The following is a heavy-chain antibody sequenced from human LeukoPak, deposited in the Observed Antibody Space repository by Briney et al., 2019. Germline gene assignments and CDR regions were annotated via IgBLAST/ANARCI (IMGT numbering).Heavy chain of an antibody. D-gene: IGHD7-27*01. CDR1: GFTFSSYA. J-gene: IGHJ4*02. CDR3: ARVILGIWEDY. Sequence: GRSLRLSCAASGFTFSSYAMHWVRQAPGKGLEWVAVISYDGSNKYYADSVKGRFTISRDNSKNSLYLQMNSLRAEDTAVYYCARVILGIWEDYWGQGTLVTVSS. V-gene: IGHV3-30-3*01. CDR2: ISYDGSNK.